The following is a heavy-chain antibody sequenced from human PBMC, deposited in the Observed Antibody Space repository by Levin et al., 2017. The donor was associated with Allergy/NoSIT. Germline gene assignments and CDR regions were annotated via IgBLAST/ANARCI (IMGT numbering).Heavy chain of an antibody. CDR3: ARDRPYSYDY. V-gene: IGHV4-34*01. J-gene: IGHJ4*02. Sequence: SETLSLTCAVYGGSFSGYYWSWIRQPPGKGLEWIGEINHSGSTNYNPSLKSRVTISVDTSKNQFSLKLSSVTAADTAVYYCARDRPYSYDYWGQGTLVTVSS. CDR2: INHSGST. D-gene: IGHD5-18*01. CDR1: GGSFSGYY.